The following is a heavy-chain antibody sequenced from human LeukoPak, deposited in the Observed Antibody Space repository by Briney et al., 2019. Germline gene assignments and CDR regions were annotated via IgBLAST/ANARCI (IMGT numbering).Heavy chain of an antibody. CDR2: INPSGSST. V-gene: IGHV1-46*01. J-gene: IGHJ4*02. D-gene: IGHD3-10*01. Sequence: ASVKVSCKASGYSFTSHYMHWVRQAPGQGLEWMGLINPSGSSTLYAQKFQGRVTMTRDMSTTTDYMELSSLRSEDTAVYYCARAHDTMVRGVTQYWGQGTLVTVSS. CDR3: ARAHDTMVRGVTQY. CDR1: GYSFTSHY.